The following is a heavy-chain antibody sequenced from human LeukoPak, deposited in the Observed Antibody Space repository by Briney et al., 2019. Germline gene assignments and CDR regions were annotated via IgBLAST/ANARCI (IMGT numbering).Heavy chain of an antibody. CDR3: TKDLYGGNSAGYFDY. D-gene: IGHD4-23*01. J-gene: IGHJ4*02. CDR2: ISSSSSTI. CDR1: GFTFSSYG. Sequence: GGSLRLSYAASGFTFSSYGMHWVRQAPGKGLEWVSYISSSSSTIYYADSVKGRFTISRDNSKNTLYLQMNSLTAEDTAVYYCTKDLYGGNSAGYFDYWGQGTLVTVSS. V-gene: IGHV3-48*01.